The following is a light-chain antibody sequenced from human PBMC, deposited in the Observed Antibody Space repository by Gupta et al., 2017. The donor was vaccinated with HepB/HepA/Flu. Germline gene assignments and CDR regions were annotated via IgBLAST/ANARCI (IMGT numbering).Light chain of an antibody. CDR1: SSDVGGYNF. Sequence: QSALTQPPSASGSPEQSVTISCTGTSSDVGGYNFVSWFQQHPGKVPKLMIYEVNKRPSGVPDRFSGSKSGNTASLTVSGLQTEDEADYYCSSYAGSNNVFFGGGTKLTVL. V-gene: IGLV2-8*01. CDR2: EVN. J-gene: IGLJ2*01. CDR3: SSYAGSNNVF.